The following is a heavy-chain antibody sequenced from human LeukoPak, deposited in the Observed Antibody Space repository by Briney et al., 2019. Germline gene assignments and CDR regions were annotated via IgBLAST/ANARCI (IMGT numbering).Heavy chain of an antibody. V-gene: IGHV3-21*01. D-gene: IGHD5-18*01. Sequence: GGSLRLSCAASGFTFSAYNMHWVRQAPGKGLEWVSSISSSGVYIYYADSVKGRFTISRDNAKNSLYLQMNSLRADDTAVYYCARDRRLQLWSPAGFDYWGQGTLVTASS. CDR3: ARDRRLQLWSPAGFDY. CDR1: GFTFSAYN. CDR2: ISSSGVYI. J-gene: IGHJ4*02.